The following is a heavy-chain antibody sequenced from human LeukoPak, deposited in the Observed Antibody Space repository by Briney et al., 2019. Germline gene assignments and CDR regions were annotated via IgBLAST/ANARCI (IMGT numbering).Heavy chain of an antibody. Sequence: SETLSLTCIVSGDSLSSGHYWGWIRQSPGKGLEWIGSIYYSGTTYYKPSLRSRVTISVDTSKNQFYLRLTSVTAADSAMYYCARESSSSPDYWGQGTLVTVSS. D-gene: IGHD6-6*01. CDR2: IYYSGTT. CDR1: GDSLSSGHY. CDR3: ARESSSSPDY. V-gene: IGHV4-38-2*02. J-gene: IGHJ4*02.